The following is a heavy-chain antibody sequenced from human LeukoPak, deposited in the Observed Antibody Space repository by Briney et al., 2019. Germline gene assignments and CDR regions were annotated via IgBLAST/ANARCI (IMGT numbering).Heavy chain of an antibody. CDR1: GYTLTDLS. V-gene: IGHV1-24*01. J-gene: IGHJ4*02. D-gene: IGHD3-10*01. CDR3: ATRVMVPSFDY. Sequence: ASVKVSCKVSGYTLTDLSMHWVRQAPGKGLEWMGGFDPEDGETIYAQKFQGRVAMTEDTSTDTAFLELSSLRSEDTALYFRATRVMVPSFDYWGQGTLVTVSS. CDR2: FDPEDGET.